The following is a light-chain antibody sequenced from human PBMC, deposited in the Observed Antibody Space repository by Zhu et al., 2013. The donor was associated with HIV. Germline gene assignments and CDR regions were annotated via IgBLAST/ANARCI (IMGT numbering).Light chain of an antibody. CDR2: GAS. J-gene: IGKJ2*01. V-gene: IGKV3-15*01. CDR3: QQYGSSPT. Sequence: EIVMTQSPATLSVSPGERATLSCRASQSVSSDLAWYQQKPGQAPRLLIYGASTRATGIPARFSGSGSGTDFTLTISSLQSEDFAVYYCQQYGSSPTFGQGTKLEIK. CDR1: QSVSSD.